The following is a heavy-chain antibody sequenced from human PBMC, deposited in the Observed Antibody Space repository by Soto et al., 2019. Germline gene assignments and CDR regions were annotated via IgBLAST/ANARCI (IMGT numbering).Heavy chain of an antibody. D-gene: IGHD6-13*01. Sequence: GGSLRLSCAASGFTFSSYAMSWVRQAPGKGLEWVSAISGSGGSTYYADSVKGRFTISRDNSKNTLYLQMNSLRAEDTAVYYCAKDRFSSSWGANWFDPWGQGTLVTVSS. CDR3: AKDRFSSSWGANWFDP. V-gene: IGHV3-23*01. J-gene: IGHJ5*02. CDR1: GFTFSSYA. CDR2: ISGSGGST.